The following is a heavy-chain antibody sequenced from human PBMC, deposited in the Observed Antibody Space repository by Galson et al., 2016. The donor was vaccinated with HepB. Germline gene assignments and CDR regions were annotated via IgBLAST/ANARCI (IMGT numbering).Heavy chain of an antibody. V-gene: IGHV3-74*01. D-gene: IGHD1-14*01. J-gene: IGHJ6*02. Sequence: LRLSCAASGFTFSSHWIHWVRQGPGEGLVWVSRINGDGSITTYADSVKGRFTISRDNAKNTLYLQMNSLRAADTAVYYCVRGTVDKPGLDVRGQGTTVTVPS. CDR3: VRGTVDKPGLDV. CDR2: INGDGSIT. CDR1: GFTFSSHW.